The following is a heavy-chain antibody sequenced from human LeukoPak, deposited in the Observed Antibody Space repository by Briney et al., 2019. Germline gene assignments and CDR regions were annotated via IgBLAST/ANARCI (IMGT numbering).Heavy chain of an antibody. D-gene: IGHD6-13*01. CDR3: ARVPTSSSWYVDYYYGMDV. Sequence: GGSLRLSCAASGFTFSSYAMHWVRQAPGKGLEWVAVISYDGSNKYYADSVKGRFTISRDNSKNTLYLQMNSLRAEDTAVYYCARVPTSSSWYVDYYYGMDVWGQGTTVTVSS. V-gene: IGHV3-30*04. CDR2: ISYDGSNK. CDR1: GFTFSSYA. J-gene: IGHJ6*02.